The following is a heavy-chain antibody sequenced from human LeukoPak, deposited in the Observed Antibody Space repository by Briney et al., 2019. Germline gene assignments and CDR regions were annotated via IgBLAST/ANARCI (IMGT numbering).Heavy chain of an antibody. CDR2: IDSSSRYI. V-gene: IGHV3-21*01. Sequence: GGSLRLSCAASGFTFSSYSMSWVRQAPGKGLEWVSSIDSSSRYIYHADSVKGRFTISRDNSKNTLYLQMNSLRAEDTAVYYCAKDPGSLDYGDSILDYWGQGTLVTVSS. CDR3: AKDPGSLDYGDSILDY. CDR1: GFTFSSYS. J-gene: IGHJ4*02. D-gene: IGHD4-17*01.